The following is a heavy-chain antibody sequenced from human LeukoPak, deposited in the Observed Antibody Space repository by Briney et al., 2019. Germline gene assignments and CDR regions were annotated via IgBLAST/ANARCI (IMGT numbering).Heavy chain of an antibody. J-gene: IGHJ4*02. CDR2: INHSGST. CDR3: ARASYQSRSLINY. CDR1: GGSFSGYY. V-gene: IGHV4-34*01. D-gene: IGHD2-2*01. Sequence: SETLSLTCAVYGGSFSGYYWSWIRQPPGKGLEWIGEINHSGSTNYNPSLKSRVTISVDTSKNQFSLKLSSVTAADTAVYYCARASYQSRSLINYWGQGTLVTVSS.